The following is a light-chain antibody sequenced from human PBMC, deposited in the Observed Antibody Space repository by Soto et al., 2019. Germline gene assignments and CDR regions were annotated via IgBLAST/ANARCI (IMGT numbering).Light chain of an antibody. Sequence: EIMTTQSPATLSVSPGERATLPCRASQSVTSNLAWYQQKPGRAPRLLIYGASTRATGIPARFSGSGSGTEFTLTISNLQSEDFALYYCQHYFNWSYTFGQGTRLEIK. CDR3: QHYFNWSYT. CDR1: QSVTSN. J-gene: IGKJ5*01. CDR2: GAS. V-gene: IGKV3-15*01.